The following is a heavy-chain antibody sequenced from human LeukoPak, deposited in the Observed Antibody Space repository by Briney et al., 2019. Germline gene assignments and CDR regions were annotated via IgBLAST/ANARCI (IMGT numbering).Heavy chain of an antibody. CDR1: GFTFTSSA. V-gene: IGHV1-58*02. CDR2: IVVGSGNT. Sequence: SVKVSCKASGFTFTSSAMQWVRQDRGQRLEWIGWIVVGSGNTNYAQKFQERVTITRDMSTSTAYMELSSLRSEDTAVYYCAAFDNYYDSSGYDGWGQGTLVTVSS. CDR3: AAFDNYYDSSGYDG. D-gene: IGHD3-22*01. J-gene: IGHJ4*02.